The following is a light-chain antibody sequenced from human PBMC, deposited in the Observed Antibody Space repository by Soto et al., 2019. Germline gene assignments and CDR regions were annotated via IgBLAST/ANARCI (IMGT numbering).Light chain of an antibody. Sequence: QSVLTQPPSVSGAPGQRVTISCTGSSSNIGAGTGVHWYQHLPGTAPKLLIYNNNNRPSGVPDRFSGSKSGTSASLAITGLQAEDEADYYCQSYDSSLSGSVVFGGGTKLTVL. J-gene: IGLJ2*01. CDR1: SSNIGAGTG. CDR2: NNN. V-gene: IGLV1-40*01. CDR3: QSYDSSLSGSVV.